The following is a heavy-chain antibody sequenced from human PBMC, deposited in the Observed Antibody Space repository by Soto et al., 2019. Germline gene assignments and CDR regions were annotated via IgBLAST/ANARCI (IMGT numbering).Heavy chain of an antibody. V-gene: IGHV3-23*01. CDR2: ISGSGGST. Sequence: EVQLLESGGGLVQPGGSLRLSCAASGFTFSSYAMSWVRQAPGKGLEGVSAISGSGGSTYYADCGKGRFTISRDNSKNTLYLQMNSLRAEDTAVYYCAKGAGYSSSWTGFDYWGQGTLVTVSS. J-gene: IGHJ4*02. D-gene: IGHD6-13*01. CDR3: AKGAGYSSSWTGFDY. CDR1: GFTFSSYA.